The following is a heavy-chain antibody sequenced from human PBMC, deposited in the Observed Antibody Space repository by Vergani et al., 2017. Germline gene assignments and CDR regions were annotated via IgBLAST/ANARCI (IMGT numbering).Heavy chain of an antibody. CDR3: AKVRTFYGMDV. CDR1: GFTFSSYG. CDR2: ISYDGSNK. D-gene: IGHD1-1*01. Sequence: QVQLVESGGGVVQPGRSLRLSCAASGFTFSSYGMHWVRQAPGKGLEWVAVISYDGSNKYYADSVKGRFTISRDNSKNTLYLQMNSLRAEDTAVYYCAKVRTFYGMDVWGQGTTVTVSS. V-gene: IGHV3-30*18. J-gene: IGHJ6*02.